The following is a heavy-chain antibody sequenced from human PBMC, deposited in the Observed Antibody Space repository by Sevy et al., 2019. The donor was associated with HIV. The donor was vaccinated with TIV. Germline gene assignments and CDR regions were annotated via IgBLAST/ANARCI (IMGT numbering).Heavy chain of an antibody. CDR3: ARASGRFHLGDLSYVHDS. V-gene: IGHV3-30-3*01. Sequence: GGSLRLSCAASGFTLSSYALHWVRQAPGKGLAWVAVISHNGSNRYYAESVKGRFTISSDNSKNTLYLQMNSLRADDTALYYCARASGRFHLGDLSYVHDSWGQGTLVTVSS. CDR2: ISHNGSNR. CDR1: GFTLSSYA. D-gene: IGHD3-16*02. J-gene: IGHJ4*02.